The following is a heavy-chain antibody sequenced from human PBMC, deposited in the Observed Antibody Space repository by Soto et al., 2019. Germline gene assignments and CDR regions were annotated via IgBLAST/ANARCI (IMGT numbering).Heavy chain of an antibody. CDR2: ISGSGGST. J-gene: IGHJ4*02. Sequence: EVQLLESGGGLVQPGGSLRLSCAASGFTISSYAMSWVRQAPGKGLEWVSAISGSGGSTYYADSVKGRFTISRDNSKNTLYLQMNSLRAEDTAVYYCAKGFRYSYGLGYWGQGTLVTVSS. CDR3: AKGFRYSYGLGY. D-gene: IGHD5-18*01. CDR1: GFTISSYA. V-gene: IGHV3-23*01.